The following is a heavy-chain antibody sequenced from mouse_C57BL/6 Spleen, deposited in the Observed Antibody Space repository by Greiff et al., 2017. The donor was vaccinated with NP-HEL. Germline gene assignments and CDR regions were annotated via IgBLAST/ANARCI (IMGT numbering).Heavy chain of an antibody. V-gene: IGHV3-6*01. CDR3: AIANWDGWFAY. D-gene: IGHD4-1*01. J-gene: IGHJ3*01. CDR1: GYSITSGYY. Sequence: ESGPGLVKPSQSLSLTCSVTGYSITSGYYWNWIRQFPGNKLEWMGYISYDGSDNYNPSLKNRISITRDTSKNQFFLKLNSVTTEDTATYYCAIANWDGWFAYWGQGTLVTVSA. CDR2: ISYDGSD.